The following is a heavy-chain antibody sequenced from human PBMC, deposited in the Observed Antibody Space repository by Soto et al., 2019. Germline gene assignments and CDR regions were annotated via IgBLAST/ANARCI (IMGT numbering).Heavy chain of an antibody. CDR1: GYTLTELS. D-gene: IGHD4-17*01. Sequence: ASVKVSCKVSGYTLTELSMHWVRQAPGKGLEWMGGFDPEDGETIYAQKFQGRVTMTEDTSTDTAYMELSSLRSEDMAVYYCATASGDYGGNSGAFDIWGQGTMVTVSS. J-gene: IGHJ3*02. CDR3: ATASGDYGGNSGAFDI. CDR2: FDPEDGET. V-gene: IGHV1-24*01.